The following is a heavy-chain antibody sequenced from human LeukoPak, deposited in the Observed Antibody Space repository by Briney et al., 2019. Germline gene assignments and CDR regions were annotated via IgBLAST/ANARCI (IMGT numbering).Heavy chain of an antibody. J-gene: IGHJ4*02. CDR1: GFAFKNYA. V-gene: IGHV3-13*01. CDR2: IGTAGDT. CDR3: ARRSGSPGYFDY. Sequence: GGSLRLSCAASGFAFKNYAMHWVRQATGKGLEWVSAIGTAGDTYYPGSVKGRFTISRENAKNSLYLQMNSLRAGDTAVYYCARRSGSPGYFDYWGQGTLVTVSS. D-gene: IGHD1-26*01.